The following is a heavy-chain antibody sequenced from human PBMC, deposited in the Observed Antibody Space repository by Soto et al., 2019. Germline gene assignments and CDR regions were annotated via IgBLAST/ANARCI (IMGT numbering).Heavy chain of an antibody. CDR1: GFTFSSYA. CDR2: ISGSGGST. D-gene: IGHD3-10*01. Sequence: GGSLRLSCAASGFTFSSYAMNWVRQAPGKGLEWVSGISGSGGSTYYADSVKGRFTISRDNSRNTLYLQMNSLRAEDTAVYYCAKGGGYFASGSYYNNYYMDVWGKGTTVTVSS. V-gene: IGHV3-23*01. CDR3: AKGGGYFASGSYYNNYYMDV. J-gene: IGHJ6*03.